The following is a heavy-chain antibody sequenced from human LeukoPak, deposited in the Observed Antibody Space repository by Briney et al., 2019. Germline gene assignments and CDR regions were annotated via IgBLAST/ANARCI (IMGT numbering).Heavy chain of an antibody. CDR2: IKSKTDGGTT. V-gene: IGHV3-15*01. CDR3: TTEYYYDSSGYHNWYFDL. D-gene: IGHD3-22*01. CDR1: GFTFSNAW. Sequence: GGSLRLSCAASGFTFSNAWMSWVRQAPGKGLEWVGRIKSKTDGGTTDYAAPVKGRFTISRDDSKNTLYLQMNSLKTEDTAVYYCTTEYYYDSSGYHNWYFDLWGRGTLVTVSS. J-gene: IGHJ2*01.